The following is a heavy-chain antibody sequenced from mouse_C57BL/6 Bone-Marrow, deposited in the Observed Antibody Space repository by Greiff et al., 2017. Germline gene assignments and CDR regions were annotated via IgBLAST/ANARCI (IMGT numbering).Heavy chain of an antibody. CDR2: IHPSDSDT. Sequence: QVQLQQPGAELVKPGASVKVSCKASGYTFTSYWMHWVKQRPGQGLEWIGRIHPSDSDTNYNQQFKGKATLTVDKSSSTAYMQLSSLTSEDSAVYYWAISTTVVAQYYFDYGGQGTTLTVSA. J-gene: IGHJ2*01. CDR3: AISTTVVAQYYFDY. D-gene: IGHD1-1*01. V-gene: IGHV1-74*01. CDR1: GYTFTSYW.